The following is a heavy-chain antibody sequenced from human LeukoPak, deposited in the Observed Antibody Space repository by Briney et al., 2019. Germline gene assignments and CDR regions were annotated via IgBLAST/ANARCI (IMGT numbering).Heavy chain of an antibody. CDR1: GGSISSSSYY. J-gene: IGHJ4*02. CDR2: IYYSGST. CDR3: ARQPRYGPFDY. D-gene: IGHD5-18*01. V-gene: IGHV4-39*07. Sequence: SETLSLTCTVSGGSISSSSYYWGWIRQPPGKGLEWIGSIYYSGSTYYNPSLKSRVTISVDTSKNQFSLKLSSVTAADTAVYYCARQPRYGPFDYWGQGTLVTVSS.